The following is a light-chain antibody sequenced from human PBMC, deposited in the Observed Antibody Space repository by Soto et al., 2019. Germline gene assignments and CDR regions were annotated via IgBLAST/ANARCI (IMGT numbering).Light chain of an antibody. J-gene: IGLJ3*02. CDR1: RSDVGTYNL. CDR2: EVS. V-gene: IGLV2-23*02. Sequence: QSVLIQPASVSGSPGQSITISCTGTRSDVGTYNLVSWYQQHPGKAPKLIIYEVSKRPSGVSNRFSGSKSGNTASLTISGLQTDDEADYYCCSYAGSVTWVFGGGTKLTVL. CDR3: CSYAGSVTWV.